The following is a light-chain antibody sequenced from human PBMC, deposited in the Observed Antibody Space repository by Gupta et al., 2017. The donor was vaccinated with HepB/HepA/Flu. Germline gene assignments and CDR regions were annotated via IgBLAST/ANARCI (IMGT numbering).Light chain of an antibody. CDR1: SLRSFY. Sequence: SSELTQAPAVSVALGQTVRITCQGDSLRSFYASWYQQKPGQPPLLVIYGKNNRPSGIPDRFSGSSSGDTASLTITGAQAEDEADYYCNSRDSSGNHLVFGGGTKLTVL. J-gene: IGLJ2*01. V-gene: IGLV3-19*01. CDR2: GKN. CDR3: NSRDSSGNHLV.